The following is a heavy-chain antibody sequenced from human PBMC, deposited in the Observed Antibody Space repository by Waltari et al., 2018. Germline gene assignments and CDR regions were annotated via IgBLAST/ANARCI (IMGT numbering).Heavy chain of an antibody. J-gene: IGHJ3*01. CDR1: GFSPSTSGVG. CDR2: IYWTDTK. Sequence: QITLKESGPTLVKPTQTLTLTCTFPGFSPSTSGVGVGWIRQPPGKALEWLALIYWTDTKRYSPSLKSRLTVTQDTSKNQVVLTMANVDTVDTATYYCAHRRSDYGDYGHGAFDVWGQGTMVTVSS. CDR3: AHRRSDYGDYGHGAFDV. D-gene: IGHD4-17*01. V-gene: IGHV2-5*01.